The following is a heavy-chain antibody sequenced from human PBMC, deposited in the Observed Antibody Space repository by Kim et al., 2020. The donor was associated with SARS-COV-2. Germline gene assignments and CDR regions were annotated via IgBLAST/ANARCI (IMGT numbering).Heavy chain of an antibody. CDR3: ARDGPEYCSGGSCYYFDY. D-gene: IGHD2-15*01. V-gene: IGHV1-46*01. J-gene: IGHJ4*02. Sequence: FQGRVTMTRDTSTSTVYMELSSLRSEDTAVYYCARDGPEYCSGGSCYYFDYWGQGTLVTVSS.